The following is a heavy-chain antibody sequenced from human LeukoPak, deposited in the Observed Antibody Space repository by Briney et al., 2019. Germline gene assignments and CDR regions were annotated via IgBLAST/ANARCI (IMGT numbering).Heavy chain of an antibody. J-gene: IGHJ4*02. Sequence: GRSLRLSCAASGFTFSRYTMHWVRQTPSKGLEWVAIVLYDGSNKYYPDSVKGRFTISRDNSKNTVSLQMNSLRAEDTAVYYCARYNYVGNLDYWGQGTLVTVSS. CDR1: GFTFSRYT. V-gene: IGHV3-30*04. D-gene: IGHD4-23*01. CDR2: VLYDGSNK. CDR3: ARYNYVGNLDY.